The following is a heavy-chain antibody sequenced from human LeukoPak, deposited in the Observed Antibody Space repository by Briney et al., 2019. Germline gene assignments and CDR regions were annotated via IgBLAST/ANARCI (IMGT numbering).Heavy chain of an antibody. V-gene: IGHV3-30*02. CDR2: IRYDGSNK. CDR3: AKFWAAGRHSSSWFDY. Sequence: GGSLRLSCAASGFTFSSYGMHWVRQAPGKGLEWVAFIRYDGSNKYYADSVKGRFTISRDNSKNTLYLQMNSLRAEDTAVYYCAKFWAAGRHSSSWFDYWGQGTLVTVSS. D-gene: IGHD6-13*01. J-gene: IGHJ4*02. CDR1: GFTFSSYG.